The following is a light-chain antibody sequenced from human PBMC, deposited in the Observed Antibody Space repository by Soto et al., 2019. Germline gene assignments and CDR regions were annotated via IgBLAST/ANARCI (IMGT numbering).Light chain of an antibody. J-gene: IGLJ3*02. CDR2: EVN. V-gene: IGLV2-8*01. CDR1: SSDVGAYDY. Sequence: QSVLTQPPSASGSPGQSVTISCTGTSSDVGAYDYVCWYQQHPGKAPKLMIYEVNKRPSGVPDRFSGSKSGNTASLTVSGLQAGDEADYYCCSYAGSSNWVFGGGTKVTVL. CDR3: CSYAGSSNWV.